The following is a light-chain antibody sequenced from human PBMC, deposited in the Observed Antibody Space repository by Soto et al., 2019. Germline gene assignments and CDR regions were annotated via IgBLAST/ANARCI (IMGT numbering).Light chain of an antibody. J-gene: IGKJ2*01. V-gene: IGKV3-20*01. CDR2: GAS. CDR1: QSVSRNY. CDR3: QQFGSSPLYT. Sequence: EIVLTQSPGTLSLSPGERATLSCRASQSVSRNYLAWYQQHPGQAPRLLIYGASSRATGIPDRFSGSGSGTDFTLTISRLEPEDFAVYYCQQFGSSPLYTFGQGTKLEIK.